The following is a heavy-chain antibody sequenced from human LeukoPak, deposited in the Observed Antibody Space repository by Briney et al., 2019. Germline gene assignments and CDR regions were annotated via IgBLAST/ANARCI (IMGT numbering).Heavy chain of an antibody. D-gene: IGHD1-26*01. CDR2: INAGNGNT. CDR3: ARVRVGAHIYYFDY. Sequence: ASVKVSCKASGYTFTSYAMHWVRQAPGQRLEWMGRINAGNGNTKYSQEFQGRVTITRDTSASTAYMELSSLRSEDTAVYYCARVRVGAHIYYFDYWGQGTLVTVSS. V-gene: IGHV1-3*01. J-gene: IGHJ4*02. CDR1: GYTFTSYA.